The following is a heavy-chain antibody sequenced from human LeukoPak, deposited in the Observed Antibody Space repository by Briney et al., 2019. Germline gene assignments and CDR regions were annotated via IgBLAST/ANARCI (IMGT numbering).Heavy chain of an antibody. CDR1: GFTFDDYA. Sequence: GRSLRLPCAASGFTFDDYAMHWARQAPGKGLEWVSGISWNSGSIGYADSVKGRFTISRDNAKNSLYLQMNSLRAEDTALYYCAKEVGDTGGHYYNWFDPWGQGTLVTVSS. J-gene: IGHJ5*02. D-gene: IGHD3-22*01. CDR3: AKEVGDTGGHYYNWFDP. CDR2: ISWNSGSI. V-gene: IGHV3-9*01.